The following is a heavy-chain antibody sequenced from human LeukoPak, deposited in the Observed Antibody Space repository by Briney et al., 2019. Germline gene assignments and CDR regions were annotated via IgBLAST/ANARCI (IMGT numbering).Heavy chain of an antibody. CDR2: SEYSGNT. D-gene: IGHD6-19*01. Sequence: AAATLSLTCAVAGGSISSSRYYWGWIRQPGGEGLGWIWSSEYSGNTYYTPSLKSPVTISVDTSKNQFSLTLSSVPAADTAVYYCARDPTPIAVAGTSLGSWFDPWGQGTLVTVSS. CDR1: GGSISSSRYY. V-gene: IGHV4-39*07. J-gene: IGHJ5*02. CDR3: ARDPTPIAVAGTSLGSWFDP.